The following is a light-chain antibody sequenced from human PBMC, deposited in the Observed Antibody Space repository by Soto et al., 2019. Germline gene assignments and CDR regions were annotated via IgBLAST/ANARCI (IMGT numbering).Light chain of an antibody. Sequence: PISKSASSLSASVGDRVTVTCRASQGIRNDLDWYQQKPGKAPKLLFYAASSLQSGVPSWFSGSGSGTDFTLTISSLQPEDFATYCCLQYYNHPLTFGGGTKVDIK. V-gene: IGKV1-6*01. CDR2: AAS. J-gene: IGKJ4*01. CDR3: LQYYNHPLT. CDR1: QGIRND.